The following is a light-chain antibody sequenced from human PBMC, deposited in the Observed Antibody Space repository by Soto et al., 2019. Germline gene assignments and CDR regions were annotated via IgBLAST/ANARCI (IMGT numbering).Light chain of an antibody. J-gene: IGLJ1*01. Sequence: QSALTQPASVSGSPGQSITISCTGTSSDVGGYNYVSWYQHHPGKAPKLMIYDVSNRPSGVSNRFSGSKSDHTASLTISGQQPEEDAYYYCSSYTTSYTRQIVCGPATKLTVL. CDR2: DVS. CDR3: SSYTTSYTRQIV. V-gene: IGLV2-14*03. CDR1: SSDVGGYNY.